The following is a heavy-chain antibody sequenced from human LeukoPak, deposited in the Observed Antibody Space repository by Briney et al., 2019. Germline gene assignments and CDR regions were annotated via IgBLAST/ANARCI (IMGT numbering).Heavy chain of an antibody. V-gene: IGHV1-69*04. D-gene: IGHD6-13*01. CDR1: GYTFTSYG. CDR2: IIPILGIA. Sequence: SVKVSCKASGYTFTSYGISWVRQAPGQGLEWMGRIIPILGIANYAQKFQGRVTITADKSTSTAYMELSSLRSEDTAVYYCAVRGSIAAAGACFDYWGQGTLVTVSS. CDR3: AVRGSIAAAGACFDY. J-gene: IGHJ4*02.